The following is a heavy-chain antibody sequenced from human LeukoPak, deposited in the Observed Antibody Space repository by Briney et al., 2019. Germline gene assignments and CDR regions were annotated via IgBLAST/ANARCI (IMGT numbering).Heavy chain of an antibody. V-gene: IGHV4-39*01. D-gene: IGHD4-17*01. CDR1: GGSISSSSYY. Sequence: SETLSLTCTVSGGSISSSSYYWGWIRQPPGKGLEWIGSIYYSGSTYYNPSLKSRVTISVDTSKNQFSLKLSSVTAADAAVYYCARGGSGYGDYLIYFDYWGQGTLVTVSS. J-gene: IGHJ4*02. CDR2: IYYSGST. CDR3: ARGGSGYGDYLIYFDY.